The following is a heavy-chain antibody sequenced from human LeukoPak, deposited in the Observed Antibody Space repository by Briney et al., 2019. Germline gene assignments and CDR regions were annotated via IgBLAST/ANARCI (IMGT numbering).Heavy chain of an antibody. J-gene: IGHJ4*02. CDR3: AKDWGEYFDYVWGSFTSFDS. CDR2: ISGSGHRT. V-gene: IGHV3-23*01. Sequence: AGGCLRLSCAPSGVSFSSYGVSWVRQAAGEWREWVSGISGSGHRTYYADSVKGRLTISRDNSKSTLYLQMNSLRAEDTAVYYCAKDWGEYFDYVWGSFTSFDSWGQGTLVTVSS. CDR1: GVSFSSYG. D-gene: IGHD3-16*01.